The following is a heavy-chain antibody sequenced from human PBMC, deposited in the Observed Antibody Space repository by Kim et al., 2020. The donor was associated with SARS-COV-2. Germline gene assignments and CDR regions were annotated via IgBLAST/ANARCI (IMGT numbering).Heavy chain of an antibody. CDR3: ARDSILAPNYFYY. CDR2: ISSSSSYI. CDR1: GFTFSSYS. Sequence: GGSLRLSCAASGFTFSSYSMNWVRQAPGKGLEWVSSISSSSSYIYYADSVKGRFTISRDNAKNSLYLQMNSLRAEDTAVYYCARDSILAPNYFYYWGQGTLVTVSS. J-gene: IGHJ4*02. V-gene: IGHV3-21*01.